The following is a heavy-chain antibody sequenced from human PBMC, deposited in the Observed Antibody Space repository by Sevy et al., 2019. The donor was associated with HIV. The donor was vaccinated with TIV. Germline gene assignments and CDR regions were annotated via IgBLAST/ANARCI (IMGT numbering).Heavy chain of an antibody. CDR1: GFTFSSYW. CDR2: IKQDGSEK. J-gene: IGHJ3*02. Sequence: GGSLRLSCAASGFTFSSYWMSWVRQAPGKGLEWVANIKQDGSEKYYVDSVKGRFTISRDNAKNSLYLQMNSLRAEDTAVYYCARADCGGDCYGGAFDIWGQGTMVTVPS. D-gene: IGHD2-21*01. CDR3: ARADCGGDCYGGAFDI. V-gene: IGHV3-7*03.